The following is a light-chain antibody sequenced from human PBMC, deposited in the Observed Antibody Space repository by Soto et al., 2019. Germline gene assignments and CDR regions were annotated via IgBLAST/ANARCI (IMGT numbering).Light chain of an antibody. Sequence: QSALTQPASVSGSPGQSITISCTGTSSDVGGYNYVSWYQQHPGKAPKLMIYDVSNRPSGVSNRFSGSKSGNTASLTISGLQAEDEADYYCSSYTSISTRVSGTGTKVTVL. CDR2: DVS. CDR1: SSDVGGYNY. J-gene: IGLJ1*01. V-gene: IGLV2-14*01. CDR3: SSYTSISTRV.